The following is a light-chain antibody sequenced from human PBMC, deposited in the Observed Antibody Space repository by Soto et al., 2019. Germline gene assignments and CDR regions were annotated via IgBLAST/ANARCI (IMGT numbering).Light chain of an antibody. V-gene: IGLV2-23*02. J-gene: IGLJ1*01. CDR3: CSYAGSSPSFDV. CDR2: EVS. Sequence: QSVLTQPASGSGSPGQSITISCTGTSSDVGSYNLVSWYQQHPGKAPKLSIYEVSTRPSGVSNRCSGSKSGTTASLTISGLQAEDEADYYCCSYAGSSPSFDVFGTGNKVTVL. CDR1: SSDVGSYNL.